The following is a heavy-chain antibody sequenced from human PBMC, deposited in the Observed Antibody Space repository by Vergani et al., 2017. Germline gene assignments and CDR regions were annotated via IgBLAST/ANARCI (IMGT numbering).Heavy chain of an antibody. V-gene: IGHV3-20*04. CDR3: AKVPQDGDYGDYYCDY. Sequence: EVQLVESGGGVERPGGSLRLSCAASGFTFDDFGMHWVRQSPGKGLEWVSLINWNGCKTLYADSVKGRFTISRDNTRNSLYLQMSNLTTENTAFYYCAKVPQDGDYGDYYCDYWGQGTLVTVAS. J-gene: IGHJ4*02. CDR2: INWNGCKT. D-gene: IGHD4-17*01. CDR1: GFTFDDFG.